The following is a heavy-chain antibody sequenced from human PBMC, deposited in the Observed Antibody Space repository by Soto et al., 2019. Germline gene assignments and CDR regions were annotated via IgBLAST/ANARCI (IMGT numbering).Heavy chain of an antibody. CDR2: INPNSGGT. V-gene: IGHV1-2*04. Sequence: GTPVKLSWKDSGYTITGYYRHWVRQAKGKGLEWMGWINPNSGGTNYAQKFQGWVTMTRDTSISTAYMELSRLRSDDTAVYYCARDPTLYYGSGRPDYYFDYWGQGTLVTVSS. CDR3: ARDPTLYYGSGRPDYYFDY. D-gene: IGHD3-10*01. J-gene: IGHJ4*02. CDR1: GYTITGYY.